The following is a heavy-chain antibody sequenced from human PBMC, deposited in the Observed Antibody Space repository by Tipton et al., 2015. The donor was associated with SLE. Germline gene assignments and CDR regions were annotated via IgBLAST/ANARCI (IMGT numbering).Heavy chain of an antibody. D-gene: IGHD4-17*01. CDR1: GFTFSSYS. CDR2: ISSSSSYI. CDR3: ARDGDYGRAFDI. Sequence: AAPGFTFSSYSMNWVRQAPGKGLEWVSSISSSSSYIYYADSVKGRFTISRDNAKNSLYLQMNSLRAEDTAVYYCARDGDYGRAFDIWGQGTMVTVSS. J-gene: IGHJ3*02. V-gene: IGHV3-21*03.